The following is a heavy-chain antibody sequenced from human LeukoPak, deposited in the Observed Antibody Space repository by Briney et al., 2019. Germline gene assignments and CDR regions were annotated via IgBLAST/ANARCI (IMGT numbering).Heavy chain of an antibody. J-gene: IGHJ4*02. V-gene: IGHV3-30*04. CDR1: GFTFSSYA. CDR3: AREGVYSSGWSAYYYDSSGYGHLVY. D-gene: IGHD3-22*01. Sequence: GRSLRLSCAASGFTFSSYAMHWVRQAPGKGLEWVAVISYDGSNKYYADSVKGRFTISRDNSKNTLYLQMNSLRAEDTAVYYCAREGVYSSGWSAYYYDSSGYGHLVYWGQGTLVTVSS. CDR2: ISYDGSNK.